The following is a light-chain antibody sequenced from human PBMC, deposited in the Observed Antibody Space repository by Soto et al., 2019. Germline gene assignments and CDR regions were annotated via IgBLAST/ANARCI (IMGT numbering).Light chain of an antibody. CDR3: SSYTSSSTLVV. V-gene: IGLV2-14*01. J-gene: IGLJ2*01. CDR1: SSDVGGYNY. CDR2: EVS. Sequence: QSVLTQPASVSGSPGQSITISCTGTSSDVGGYNYVSWYQQHPGKAPKLMIYEVSNRPSGVSNRFSDSKSGNTASLTISGLQAEDEADYYGSSYTSSSTLVVFGGGTKLTVL.